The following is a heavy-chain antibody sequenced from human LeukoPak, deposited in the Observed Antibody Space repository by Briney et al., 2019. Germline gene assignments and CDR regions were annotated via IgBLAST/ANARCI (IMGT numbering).Heavy chain of an antibody. CDR2: ISYDGSNK. D-gene: IGHD3-3*01. CDR3: ARDRGDFWSGYYDNWFDP. Sequence: GGSLRLSCAASGFTFSSYAMHWVRQAPGKGLKWVAVISYDGSNKYYADSVKGRFTISRDNSKNTLYLQMNSLRAEDTAVYYCARDRGDFWSGYYDNWFDPWGQGTLVTVSS. V-gene: IGHV3-30-3*01. J-gene: IGHJ5*02. CDR1: GFTFSSYA.